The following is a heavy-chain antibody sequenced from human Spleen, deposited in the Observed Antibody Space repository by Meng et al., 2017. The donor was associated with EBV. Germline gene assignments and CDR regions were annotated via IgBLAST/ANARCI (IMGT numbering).Heavy chain of an antibody. J-gene: IGHJ4*02. CDR3: ACVPTDSNTWYRLDF. V-gene: IGHV1-2*06. CDR1: GYTFTNYG. Sequence: QVQLVQSGAEVKKPVTSVKVSCKASGYTFTNYGISWVRLAPGQGLEWMGRINPNSGDTNYAQKFQGRVILTRDTSISTAYMELSSLKTDDTAMYYCACVPTDSNTWYRLDFWGQGTLVTVSS. D-gene: IGHD6-13*01. CDR2: INPNSGDT.